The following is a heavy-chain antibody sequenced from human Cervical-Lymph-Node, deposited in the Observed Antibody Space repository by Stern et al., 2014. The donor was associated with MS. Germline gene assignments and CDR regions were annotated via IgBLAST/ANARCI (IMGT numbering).Heavy chain of an antibody. V-gene: IGHV4-59*01. CDR1: GGSISSYY. CDR3: AEGGKWELLH. J-gene: IGHJ4*02. D-gene: IGHD1-26*01. CDR2: IYYSGST. Sequence: VHLVESGPGLVKPSETLSLTCTVSGGSISSYYWSWIRQPPGKGLEWIGYIYYSGSTNYNPSLKSRVTISVDTSKNQFSLKLSSVTAADTAVYYCAEGGKWELLHWGQGTLVTVSS.